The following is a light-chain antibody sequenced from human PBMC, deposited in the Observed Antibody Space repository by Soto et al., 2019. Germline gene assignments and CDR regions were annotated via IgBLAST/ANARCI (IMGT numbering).Light chain of an antibody. CDR1: KNDIGVYDF. V-gene: IGLV2-8*01. CDR2: EVV. Sequence: QSALTQPPSASGSPGQSVTISCTGTKNDIGVYDFVSWYQHHPGKVPRLIIYEVVQRPSGVPDRFSGSKSGNTASLTVSGLQAADEGDYFCKSYAGSNTYVFGSGTKVTV. J-gene: IGLJ1*01. CDR3: KSYAGSNTYV.